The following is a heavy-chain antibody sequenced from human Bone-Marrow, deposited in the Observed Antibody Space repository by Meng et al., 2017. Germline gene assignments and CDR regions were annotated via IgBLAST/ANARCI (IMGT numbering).Heavy chain of an antibody. J-gene: IGHJ5*02. CDR3: AREGGPDKWFDP. Sequence: QVQVVLAGAGVKKPGALVTVSCKASGYTFTVDNIHWVRQAPGQGLEWMGWLNPNGGGTYYAQQFQGRVTMTRDTSINTAYLELSRLTSADTAVYYCAREGGPDKWFDPWGQGTLVTVSS. CDR1: GYTFTVDN. CDR2: LNPNGGGT. D-gene: IGHD2-15*01. V-gene: IGHV1-2*02.